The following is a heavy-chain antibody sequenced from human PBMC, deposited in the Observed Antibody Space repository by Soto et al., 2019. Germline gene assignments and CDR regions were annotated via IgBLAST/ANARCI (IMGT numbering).Heavy chain of an antibody. D-gene: IGHD2-2*02. CDR3: ARSRYCSSTSCYTFTTHYYYFGMDV. CDR1: GFTFSSSS. CDR2: ISGSSDYI. Sequence: LRLSCAASGFTFSSSSMSWVRQAPGKGLEWVSSISGSSDYIYYADSLKGRFTISRDNAKNSLYLQMNSLRAEDTAVYYCARSRYCSSTSCYTFTTHYYYFGMDVWGQGTTVTVSS. J-gene: IGHJ6*02. V-gene: IGHV3-21*01.